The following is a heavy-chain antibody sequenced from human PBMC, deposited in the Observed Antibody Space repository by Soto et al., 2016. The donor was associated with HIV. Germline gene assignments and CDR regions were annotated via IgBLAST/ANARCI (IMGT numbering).Heavy chain of an antibody. CDR1: GFILSGYW. V-gene: IGHV3-74*01. J-gene: IGHJ4*02. Sequence: EEQLVESGGGLVQPGGSLRLSCAASGFILSGYWMHWVRQVPGKGLVWVSRINGDGTYTTYADSVKGRFTISKDKAKNTVYLQMNSLRVEDTAVFYCARGPLCGDLHYFDVWGQGTLVTVSS. CDR2: INGDGTYT. D-gene: IGHD4-17*01. CDR3: ARGPLCGDLHYFDV.